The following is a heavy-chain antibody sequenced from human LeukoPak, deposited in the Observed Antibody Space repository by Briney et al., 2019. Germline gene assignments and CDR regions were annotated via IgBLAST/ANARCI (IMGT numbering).Heavy chain of an antibody. D-gene: IGHD2-15*01. J-gene: IGHJ4*02. CDR2: ISSSSITI. Sequence: GGSLRLSCAASGFTFSSYSLNWVRQAPGKGLEWVSFISSSSITIYYADSVKGRFTTSRDNAEKSLYLQMNSLRAEDTAVYYCARDRGGSYSAIDYWGQGTLVTVSS. CDR3: ARDRGGSYSAIDY. V-gene: IGHV3-48*04. CDR1: GFTFSSYS.